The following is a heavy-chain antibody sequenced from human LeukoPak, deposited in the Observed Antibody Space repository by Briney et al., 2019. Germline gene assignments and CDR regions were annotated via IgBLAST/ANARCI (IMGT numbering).Heavy chain of an antibody. Sequence: ASVKVSCKASGYTFTAYFMHWVRQLPGQGLEWMGRINPNSGGTDYAQNFQGRVTMTRDTSISTACMELTKLRSDDTAVYFCAREGSTSSRFLPLDSWGQGTLVTVSS. CDR3: AREGSTSSRFLPLDS. CDR2: INPNSGGT. J-gene: IGHJ4*02. D-gene: IGHD2-2*01. V-gene: IGHV1-2*06. CDR1: GYTFTAYF.